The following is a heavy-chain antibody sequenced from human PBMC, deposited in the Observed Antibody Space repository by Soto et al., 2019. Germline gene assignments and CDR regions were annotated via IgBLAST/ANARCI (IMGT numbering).Heavy chain of an antibody. CDR1: GGSISSSSHY. J-gene: IGHJ3*02. Sequence: SETLSLTCTVSGGSISSSSHYWGWIRQPPGEGLEWIGNVYYSGSTYYNPSLKSRVTISVDTSKNQFSLKLSSVTAADTAVYYCARSVRTTAAFDTWGQGTMVTVSS. CDR3: ARSVRTTAAFDT. CDR2: VYYSGST. D-gene: IGHD1-7*01. V-gene: IGHV4-39*07.